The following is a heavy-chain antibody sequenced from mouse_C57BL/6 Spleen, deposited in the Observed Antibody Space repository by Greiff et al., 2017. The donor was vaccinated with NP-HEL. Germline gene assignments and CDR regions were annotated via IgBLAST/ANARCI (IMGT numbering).Heavy chain of an antibody. D-gene: IGHD2-4*01. CDR2: INPNNGGT. Sequence: EVQLQQSGPELVKPGASVKMSCKASGYTFTDYNMHWVKQSHGKSLEWIGYINPNNGGTSYNQKFKGKATLTVNKSSSTAYMELRSLTSEESAVYYCARKGYDYDEGGYYAMDYWGQGTSVTVSS. J-gene: IGHJ4*01. V-gene: IGHV1-22*01. CDR3: ARKGYDYDEGGYYAMDY. CDR1: GYTFTDYN.